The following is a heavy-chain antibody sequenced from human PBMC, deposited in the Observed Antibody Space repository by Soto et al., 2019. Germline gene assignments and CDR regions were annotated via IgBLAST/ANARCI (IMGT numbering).Heavy chain of an antibody. J-gene: IGHJ4*02. CDR1: GFSLTDTRMG. CDR2: IISNDDK. V-gene: IGHV2-26*01. CDR3: ARALFYSDSDGYYFEFDY. D-gene: IGHD3-22*01. Sequence: SGPTLVNPTETLTLTCSVSGFSLTDTRMGVSWIRQAPGNALEWLAHIISNDDKSYSTSLKSRLTISKDTSKSQVVLRMTNMDPVDTGRYYCARALFYSDSDGYYFEFDYWGPGTLVTVSS.